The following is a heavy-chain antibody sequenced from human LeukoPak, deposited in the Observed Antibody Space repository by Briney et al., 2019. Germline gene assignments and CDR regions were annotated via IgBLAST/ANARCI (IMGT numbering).Heavy chain of an antibody. CDR3: ARDRKPLGYCSSTSCYKPVVNWFDP. D-gene: IGHD2-2*02. CDR1: GYTFTGYY. V-gene: IGHV1-2*02. CDR2: INPNSGGT. Sequence: ASVKVSCKASGYTFTGYYMHWVRQAPGQGLEWMGWINPNSGGTNYAQKFQGRVTMTRDTSNSTAYMELSRLRSDDTAVYYCARDRKPLGYCSSTSCYKPVVNWFDPWGQGTLVTVSS. J-gene: IGHJ5*02.